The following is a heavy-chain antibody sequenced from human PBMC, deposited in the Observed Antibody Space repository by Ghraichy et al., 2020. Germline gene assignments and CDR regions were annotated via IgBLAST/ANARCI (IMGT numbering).Heavy chain of an antibody. CDR3: AKDEPYYYDSSGYRFDY. CDR2: ISGSGGST. V-gene: IGHV3-23*01. J-gene: IGHJ4*02. CDR1: GFTFSSYA. Sequence: ESLRLSCAASGFTFSSYAMSWVRQAPGKGLEWVSAISGSGGSTYYADSVKGRFTISRDNSKNTLYLQMNSLRAEDTAVYYCAKDEPYYYDSSGYRFDYWGQGTLVTVSS. D-gene: IGHD3-22*01.